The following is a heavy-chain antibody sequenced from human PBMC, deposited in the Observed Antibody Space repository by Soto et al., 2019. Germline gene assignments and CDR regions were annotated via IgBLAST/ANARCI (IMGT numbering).Heavy chain of an antibody. CDR3: ANDPLQYSSSSPWFDP. V-gene: IGHV3-23*01. CDR1: GFTFSSYA. D-gene: IGHD6-6*01. CDR2: ISGSGGST. J-gene: IGHJ5*02. Sequence: PGGSLRLSCAASGFTFSSYAMSWVRQAPGKGLEWVSAISGSGGSTYYADSVKGRFTISRDNSKNTLYLQMNSLRAEDTAVYYCANDPLQYSSSSPWFDPWGQGTLVTVSS.